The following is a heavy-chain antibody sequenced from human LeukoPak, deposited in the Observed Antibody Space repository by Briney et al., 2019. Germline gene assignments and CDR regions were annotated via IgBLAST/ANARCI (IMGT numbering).Heavy chain of an antibody. D-gene: IGHD4-17*01. CDR2: IYSGGST. CDR3: ARVRVGDSPNFDY. J-gene: IGHJ4*02. Sequence: GGSLRLSCAASGLTVSTNYMSWVRQAPGKGLEWVSVIYSGGSTYYADSVKGRFTISRDNSKNTLYLQMNSLLAEDTAVYYCARVRVGDSPNFDYWGQGTLVTVSS. CDR1: GLTVSTNY. V-gene: IGHV3-53*01.